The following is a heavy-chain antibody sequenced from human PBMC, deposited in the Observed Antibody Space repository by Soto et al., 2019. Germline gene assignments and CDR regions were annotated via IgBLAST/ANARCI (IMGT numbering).Heavy chain of an antibody. CDR1: GYTITRYG. CDR3: TRDDYYDSSGGFDY. CDR2: ISGYSGNT. Sequence: QVQLEQSGAEVKKPGTSVKVSCEASGYTITRYGVSWVRQAPGQGLEWMGWISGYSGNTNYAQKFQGRITMTTDTATNTAYMDLRSLRSDDTAVYYCTRDDYYDSSGGFDYWGQGTLVIVSS. D-gene: IGHD3-22*01. V-gene: IGHV1-18*01. J-gene: IGHJ4*02.